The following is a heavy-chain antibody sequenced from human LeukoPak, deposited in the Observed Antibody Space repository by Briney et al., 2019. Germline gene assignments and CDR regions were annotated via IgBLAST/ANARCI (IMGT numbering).Heavy chain of an antibody. CDR2: IIPILGIA. J-gene: IGHJ4*02. CDR1: GYTFTSYD. CDR3: ARRSIAAAGIPFFDY. V-gene: IGHV1-69*04. D-gene: IGHD6-13*01. Sequence: SVKVSCKASGYTFTSYDINWVRQAPGQGLEWMGRIIPILGIANYAQKFQGRVTITADKSTSTAYMELSSLRSEDTAVYYCARRSIAAAGIPFFDYWGQGTLVTVSS.